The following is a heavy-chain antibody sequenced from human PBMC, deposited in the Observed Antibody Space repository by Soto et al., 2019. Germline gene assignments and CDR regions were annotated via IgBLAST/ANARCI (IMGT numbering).Heavy chain of an antibody. V-gene: IGHV1-69*01. J-gene: IGHJ6*02. CDR2: IIPVFKAT. Sequence: QVQLVQSGAEVKKPGSSVKVSCKASGGTFSSQAISWVRQAPGQGLEWMGGIIPVFKATNYAQKFQGRVTITADDSTSTAYMDLYSLSSEDTAVDYCARDVPLNYYDGTYSYYAMDVWGQGTTVTVSS. CDR1: GGTFSSQA. CDR3: ARDVPLNYYDGTYSYYAMDV. D-gene: IGHD3-22*01.